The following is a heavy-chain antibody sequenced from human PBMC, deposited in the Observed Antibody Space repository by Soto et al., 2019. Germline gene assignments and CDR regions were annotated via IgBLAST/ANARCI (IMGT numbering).Heavy chain of an antibody. Sequence: GGSLRLSCAASGFTFSSYAMSWVRQAPGKGLEWVSAISGSGGSTYYADSVKGRFTISRDNSKNTLYLQMNSLRAEDTAVYYCAKLYSSGWYHWNYFDYWGQGTLVTVSS. D-gene: IGHD6-19*01. CDR3: AKLYSSGWYHWNYFDY. V-gene: IGHV3-23*01. CDR2: ISGSGGST. CDR1: GFTFSSYA. J-gene: IGHJ4*02.